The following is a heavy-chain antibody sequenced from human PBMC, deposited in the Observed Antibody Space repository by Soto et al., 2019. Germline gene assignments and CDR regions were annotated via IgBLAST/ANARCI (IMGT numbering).Heavy chain of an antibody. V-gene: IGHV3-30-3*01. D-gene: IGHD2-21*01. Sequence: ESGGGVVQPGRSLRLSCAASGFTFSSYAMHWVRQAPGKGLEWVAVISYDGSNKYYADSVKGRFTISRDNSKNTLYLQMNSLRAEDTAVYYCARDVGCDWGDYWGQGTLVTVSS. CDR3: ARDVGCDWGDY. J-gene: IGHJ4*02. CDR1: GFTFSSYA. CDR2: ISYDGSNK.